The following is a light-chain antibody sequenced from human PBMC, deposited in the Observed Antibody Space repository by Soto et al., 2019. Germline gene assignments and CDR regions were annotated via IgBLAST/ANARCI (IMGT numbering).Light chain of an antibody. Sequence: EVMLIQSPATLSMSPGERATLSCRASETVATNLAWYQQKPGQAPRLLISGASTRAAGISDRFRGGGSGTEFTLTITSLRSEDSGNYYCQQYFEWPPMTFGQGTKVEIX. CDR3: QQYFEWPPMT. V-gene: IGKV3-15*01. J-gene: IGKJ1*01. CDR2: GAS. CDR1: ETVATN.